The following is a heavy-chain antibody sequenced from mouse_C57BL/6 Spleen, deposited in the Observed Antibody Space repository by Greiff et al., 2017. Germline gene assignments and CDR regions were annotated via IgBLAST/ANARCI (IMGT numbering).Heavy chain of an antibody. J-gene: IGHJ4*01. CDR3: ARSYYGSKVYAMDY. Sequence: VQLQQSGPELVKPGASVKISCKASGYSFTSYYIHWVKQRPGQGLEWIGWIYPGSGNTKYNEKFKGKATLTADTSSSTAYMQLSSLTSEDSAVYYCARSYYGSKVYAMDYWGQGTSVTVSS. CDR2: IYPGSGNT. D-gene: IGHD1-1*01. V-gene: IGHV1-66*01. CDR1: GYSFTSYY.